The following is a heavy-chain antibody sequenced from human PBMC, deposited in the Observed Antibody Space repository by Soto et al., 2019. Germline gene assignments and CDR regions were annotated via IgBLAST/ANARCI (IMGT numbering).Heavy chain of an antibody. D-gene: IGHD6-13*01. J-gene: IGHJ6*02. V-gene: IGHV3-30*18. CDR2: ISYDGSNK. CDR3: AKASSSWTHPYVGMDV. Sequence: QVQLVESGGGVVQPGRSLRLSCAASGFTFSSYGMHWVRQAPGKGLEWVAVISYDGSNKYYADSVKGRFTISRDNSKNTLYLQMNSLRAEDTAVYYCAKASSSWTHPYVGMDVWGQGTTVTVSS. CDR1: GFTFSSYG.